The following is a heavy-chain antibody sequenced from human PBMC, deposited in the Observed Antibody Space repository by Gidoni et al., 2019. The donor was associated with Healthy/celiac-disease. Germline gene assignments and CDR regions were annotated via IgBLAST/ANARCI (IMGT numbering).Heavy chain of an antibody. J-gene: IGHJ2*01. V-gene: IGHV3-23*01. CDR2: ISGSGGST. CDR1: GFTFSSYA. CDR3: AKDPGFDL. Sequence: EEQRLEYGRGLVQPGGSLSLSGAAAGFTFSSYAMSGVRQAPGTGLEWVSAISGSGGSTYYAVSGKGRFTISRDNSKNTLYLQMNSLRAEDTAVYYCAKDPGFDLWGRGTLVTVSS.